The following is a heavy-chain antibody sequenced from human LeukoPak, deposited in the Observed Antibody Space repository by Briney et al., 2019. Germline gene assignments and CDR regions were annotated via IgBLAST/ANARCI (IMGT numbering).Heavy chain of an antibody. V-gene: IGHV1-18*01. D-gene: IGHD6-13*01. J-gene: IGHJ4*02. Sequence: GSVKVSCKASGYTFTSYGISGVGQARGQGLEGMGWISAYNGNTNYAQKLQGIVTMPTDTSPSTAYMELRSLRSDDTAVYYCARFSAFWSSSWFYYFDYWGQGTLVTVSS. CDR2: ISAYNGNT. CDR3: ARFSAFWSSSWFYYFDY. CDR1: GYTFTSYG.